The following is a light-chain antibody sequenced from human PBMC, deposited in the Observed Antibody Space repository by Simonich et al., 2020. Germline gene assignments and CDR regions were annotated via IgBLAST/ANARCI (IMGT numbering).Light chain of an antibody. CDR1: QSVLYSSNNKNY. Sequence: DIVMTQSQDSLAVSLGERATINCKSTQSVLYSSNNKNYLAWYQQKPGQPPKLLIYWASTLESGVPDRFSGSGSGTDFTLTISSLQAEDVAVYYCQQYYSTPITFGQGTRLEIK. J-gene: IGKJ5*01. CDR3: QQYYSTPIT. V-gene: IGKV4-1*01. CDR2: WAS.